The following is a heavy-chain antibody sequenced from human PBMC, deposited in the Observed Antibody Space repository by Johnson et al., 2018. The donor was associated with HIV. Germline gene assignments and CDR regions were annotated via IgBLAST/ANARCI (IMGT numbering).Heavy chain of an antibody. CDR3: AKDYAVRMRANALDI. V-gene: IGHV3-23*04. CDR2: ISGSGGSI. J-gene: IGHJ3*02. CDR1: GFTFSDYY. Sequence: VQLVESGGGLVKPGGSLRLSCAASGFTFSDYYMSWVRQAPGKGLEWVSTISGSGGSIHYADSVKGRFIISRDNSKHTLNLQMNGLRAEDTAVYYCAKDYAVRMRANALDIWGQGTMVTVSS. D-gene: IGHD1-26*01.